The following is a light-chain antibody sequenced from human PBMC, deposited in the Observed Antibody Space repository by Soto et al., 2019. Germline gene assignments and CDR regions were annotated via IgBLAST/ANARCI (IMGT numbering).Light chain of an antibody. J-gene: IGLJ1*01. CDR2: TND. CDR1: SSNIGTSS. Sequence: QSVLTQPPSASGTPGQTVTISCSGSSSNIGTSSVHWYKHLPGTAPKPLIYTNDQRPSGVPDRFSGSKSGTSASLVISGLQSEDEADYCAVWDDSLNGHVFGAGTKVTVL. V-gene: IGLV1-44*01. CDR3: AVWDDSLNGHV.